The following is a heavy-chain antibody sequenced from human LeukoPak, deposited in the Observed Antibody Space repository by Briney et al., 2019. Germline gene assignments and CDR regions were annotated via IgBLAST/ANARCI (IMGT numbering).Heavy chain of an antibody. CDR1: GFTFSSYA. D-gene: IGHD3-22*01. CDR2: ISGSGGST. CDR3: AKRAEDSSGYYLYYFDY. V-gene: IGHV3-23*01. Sequence: SGGSLRLSCAASGFTFSSYAMSWVRQAPGKGLEWVSSISGSGGSTYYADSVKGRFTIYRDNSKNTLYVQMNSLRAEDTAVYYCAKRAEDSSGYYLYYFDYWGQGTLVTVSS. J-gene: IGHJ4*02.